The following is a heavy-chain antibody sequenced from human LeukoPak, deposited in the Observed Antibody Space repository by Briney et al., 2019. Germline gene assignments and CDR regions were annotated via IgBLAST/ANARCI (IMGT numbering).Heavy chain of an antibody. CDR1: NFTFGSYG. V-gene: IGHV3-30*02. J-gene: IGHJ6*03. D-gene: IGHD6-13*01. CDR3: ARDRVYSSSRLTWYYYMDV. CDR2: ISYDGSDK. Sequence: SGGSLRLSCAASNFTFGSYGMNWVRHVPGKGLEWVAYISYDGSDKYYTDSVKGRFTISRDNAKNTLYLQMNSLRVEDTAMYYCARDRVYSSSRLTWYYYMDVWGKGTTVTVSS.